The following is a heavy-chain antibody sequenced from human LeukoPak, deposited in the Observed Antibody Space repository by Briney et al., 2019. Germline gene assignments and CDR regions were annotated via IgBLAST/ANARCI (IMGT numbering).Heavy chain of an antibody. CDR3: ARQTVYSSGWYFDY. CDR1: GGSISSYY. Sequence: PSETLSPTCTVSGGSISSYYWSWIRQPPGKGLEWIGYIYYSGSTNYNPSLKSRVTISVDTSKNQFSLKLSSVTAADTAVYYCARQTVYSSGWYFDYWGQGTLVTVSS. D-gene: IGHD6-19*01. CDR2: IYYSGST. J-gene: IGHJ4*02. V-gene: IGHV4-59*08.